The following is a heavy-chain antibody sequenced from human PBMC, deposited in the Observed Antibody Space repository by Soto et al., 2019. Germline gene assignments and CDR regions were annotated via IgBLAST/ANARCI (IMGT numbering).Heavy chain of an antibody. CDR1: GGTFSSYA. CDR2: IIPIFGTA. D-gene: IGHD2-21*01. J-gene: IGHJ6*02. Sequence: QVQLVQSGAEVKKPGSSVKVSCKASGGTFSSYAISWVRQAPGQALEWMGGIIPIFGTAYYAQKFQGRVTIASGECPSTAYLELNCLRHGGMAVYYWARDQWMRNVLLWLSGMDVWGRGTTVTASS. V-gene: IGHV1-69*01. CDR3: ARDQWMRNVLLWLSGMDV.